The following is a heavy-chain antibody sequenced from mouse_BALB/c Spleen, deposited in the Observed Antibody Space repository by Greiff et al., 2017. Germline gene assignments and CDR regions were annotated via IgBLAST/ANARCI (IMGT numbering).Heavy chain of an antibody. CDR3: ARRITTVVVDWYFDV. Sequence: VQLQESGAELVRPGSSVKISCKASGYAFSSYWMNWVKQRPGQGLEWIGQIYPGDGDINYNGKFKGKATLTADKSSSTAYMQLSSLTSEDSAVYFCARRITTVVVDWYFDVWGAGTTVTVSS. D-gene: IGHD1-1*01. CDR2: IYPGDGDI. J-gene: IGHJ1*01. V-gene: IGHV1-80*01. CDR1: GYAFSSYW.